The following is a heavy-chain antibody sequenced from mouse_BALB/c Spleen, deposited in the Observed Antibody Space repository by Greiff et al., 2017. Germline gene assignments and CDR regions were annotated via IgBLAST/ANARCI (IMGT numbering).Heavy chain of an antibody. CDR3: ASYYGNSHYAMDY. J-gene: IGHJ4*01. CDR2: IYPGDGDT. D-gene: IGHD2-1*01. CDR1: GYAFSSYW. V-gene: IGHV1-80*01. Sequence: VQLVESGAELVRPGSSVKISCKASGYAFSSYWMNWVKQRPGQGLEWIGQIYPGDGDTNYNGKFKGKATLTADKSSSTAYMQLSSLTSEASAVYFCASYYGNSHYAMDYWGQGTSVTVSS.